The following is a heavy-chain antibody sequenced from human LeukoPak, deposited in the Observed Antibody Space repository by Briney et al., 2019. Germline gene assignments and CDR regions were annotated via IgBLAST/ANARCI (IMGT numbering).Heavy chain of an antibody. Sequence: GGSLRLSCAASGFTFSSYWMSWVRQAPGKGLEWVANIKQDGSEKYYVDSVKGRFTISRDNAKNSLYLQMNSLRAEDTAVYYCARDRIRYSSSWYRDYWGQGTLVTFSS. CDR1: GFTFSSYW. D-gene: IGHD6-13*01. J-gene: IGHJ4*02. V-gene: IGHV3-7*01. CDR3: ARDRIRYSSSWYRDY. CDR2: IKQDGSEK.